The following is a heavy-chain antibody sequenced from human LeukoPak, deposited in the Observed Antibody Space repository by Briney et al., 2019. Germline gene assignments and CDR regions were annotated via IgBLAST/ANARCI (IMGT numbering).Heavy chain of an antibody. CDR2: IVVGSGNT. V-gene: IGHV1-58*01. Sequence: SVKVSCKASGFTFTSSAVQWVRQARGQRVEGIGWIVVGSGNTNYAQKFQERVTITRDMSTSTAYMELSSLRSEDTAVYYCAADRSSSDFDYWGQGTLVTVSS. CDR1: GFTFTSSA. J-gene: IGHJ4*02. D-gene: IGHD6-6*01. CDR3: AADRSSSDFDY.